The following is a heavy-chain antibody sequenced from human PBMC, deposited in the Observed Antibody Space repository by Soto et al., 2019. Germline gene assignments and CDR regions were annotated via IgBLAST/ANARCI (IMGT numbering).Heavy chain of an antibody. J-gene: IGHJ6*02. CDR1: GGTFSSYA. V-gene: IGHV1-69*01. CDR2: IIPIFGTA. Sequence: QVQLVQSGAEVKKPGSSVKVSCKASGGTFSSYAISWVRQAPGQGLEWMGGIIPIFGTANYAQKFQGRVTITADESTSTAYMELSSLRSEDTAMYYCARAKDIVVVVAAAAGYGMDVWGQGTTVTVSS. CDR3: ARAKDIVVVVAAAAGYGMDV. D-gene: IGHD2-15*01.